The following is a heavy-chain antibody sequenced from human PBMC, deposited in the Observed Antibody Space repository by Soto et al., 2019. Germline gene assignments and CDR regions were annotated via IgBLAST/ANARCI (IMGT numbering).Heavy chain of an antibody. V-gene: IGHV3-23*01. Sequence: GGSLRLSCAASGFTFSSYAMSWVRQAPGKGLEWVSPISGSGGNTFYAESVKGRFTISRDNSKSTLYLQMNSLRAEDTAVYYCARYGAYDAFDIWGPGTMVTVSS. CDR3: ARYGAYDAFDI. J-gene: IGHJ3*02. CDR1: GFTFSSYA. D-gene: IGHD4-17*01. CDR2: ISGSGGNT.